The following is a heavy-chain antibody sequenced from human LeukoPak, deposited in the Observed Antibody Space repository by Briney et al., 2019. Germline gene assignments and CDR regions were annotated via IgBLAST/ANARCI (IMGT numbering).Heavy chain of an antibody. Sequence: GGSLRLSCAASGFTFSSYSMNWVRQAPGKGLEWVSSISSSSSYIYYADSVKGRFTISRDNAKNSLYLQMNSLGAEDTAVYYCARDLGAARRFDYWGQGTLVTVSS. V-gene: IGHV3-21*01. D-gene: IGHD6-6*01. CDR2: ISSSSSYI. J-gene: IGHJ4*02. CDR1: GFTFSSYS. CDR3: ARDLGAARRFDY.